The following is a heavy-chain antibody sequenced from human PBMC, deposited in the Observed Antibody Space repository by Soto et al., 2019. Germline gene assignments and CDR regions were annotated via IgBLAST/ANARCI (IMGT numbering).Heavy chain of an antibody. D-gene: IGHD7-27*01. Sequence: GGSLRLSCAASGFTFSSYAMKWVRQAPGKGLEWVSLIGESGTPTYYADSVKGRFTISRDNSENTLYLQMNSLRAEDTAVYYCARVNTTGDNYYYYGMDVWGQGTTVTVSS. CDR1: GFTFSSYA. CDR3: ARVNTTGDNYYYYGMDV. J-gene: IGHJ6*02. V-gene: IGHV3-23*01. CDR2: IGESGTPT.